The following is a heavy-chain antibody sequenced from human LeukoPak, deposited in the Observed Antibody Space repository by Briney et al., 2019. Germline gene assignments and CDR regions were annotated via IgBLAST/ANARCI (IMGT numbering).Heavy chain of an antibody. V-gene: IGHV3-23*01. CDR1: GFTFSSYA. CDR3: AKDMNSWRDGSGLGDYFDY. J-gene: IGHJ4*02. D-gene: IGHD6-19*01. Sequence: GGSLRLSCAASGFTFSSYAMSWVRQAPGKGLQWVSGTSGSGRSIHYADSVKGRFTISRDNSKNTLYLQMNSLRADDTAVYYCAKDMNSWRDGSGLGDYFDYWGQGTLVTVSS. CDR2: TSGSGRSI.